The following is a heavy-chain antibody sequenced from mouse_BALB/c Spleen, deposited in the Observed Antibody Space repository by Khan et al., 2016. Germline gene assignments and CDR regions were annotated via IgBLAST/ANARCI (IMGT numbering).Heavy chain of an antibody. V-gene: IGHV12-3*02. CDR3: AGDSDGYWYFDD. Sequence: VQLQESGPGLVKPSQSLFLACSITGFPITSGYYWIWIRQSPGKPLEWMGYITHSGETFYNPSLQSPISITRETSKNQFFLQLNSVTTEDTAMYYCAGDSDGYWYFDDGGAGTTVTVSS. CDR1: GFPITSGYY. D-gene: IGHD2-3*01. CDR2: ITHSGET. J-gene: IGHJ1*01.